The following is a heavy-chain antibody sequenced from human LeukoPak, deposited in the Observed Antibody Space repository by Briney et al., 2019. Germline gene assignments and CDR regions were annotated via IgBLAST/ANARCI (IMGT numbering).Heavy chain of an antibody. CDR3: ARDAGYYYGSGSYPSYFDY. J-gene: IGHJ4*02. CDR2: ISSSSSYT. D-gene: IGHD3-10*01. V-gene: IGHV3-11*06. CDR1: GFTFSDYY. Sequence: PGGSLRLPCAASGFTFSDYYMSWIRQAPGKGLEWVSYISSSSSYTNYADSVKGRFTISRDNAKNSLYLQMNSLRAEDTAVYYCARDAGYYYGSGSYPSYFDYWGQGTLVTVSS.